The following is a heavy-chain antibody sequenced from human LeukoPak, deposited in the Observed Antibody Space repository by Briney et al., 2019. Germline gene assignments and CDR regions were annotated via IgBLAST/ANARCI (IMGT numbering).Heavy chain of an antibody. V-gene: IGHV3-33*01. D-gene: IGHD1-26*01. CDR3: ARGEWELPN. CDR2: IWYDGSNK. J-gene: IGHJ4*02. CDR1: GFTFSSYG. Sequence: GRSLRLSCAASGFTFSSYGMQWVRQAPGKGLEWVAVIWYDGSNKYYADSVKGRFTISRDNSKNTLYLQMNSLRAEDTAVYYCARGEWELPNWGQGTLVTVSS.